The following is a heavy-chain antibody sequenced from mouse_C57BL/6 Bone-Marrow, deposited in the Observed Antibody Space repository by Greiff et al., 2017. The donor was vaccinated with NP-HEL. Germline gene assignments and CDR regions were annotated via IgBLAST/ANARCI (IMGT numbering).Heavy chain of an antibody. CDR1: GYTFTSYG. V-gene: IGHV1-81*01. Sequence: QVQLQQSGAELARPGASVKLSCKASGYTFTSYGISWVKQRTGQGLEWIGEIYPRSGNTYYNEKFKGKATLTADKSSSTAYMELRSLKSEDSAVYFCEVLLRYLYFDYWGQGTTLTVSS. CDR2: IYPRSGNT. D-gene: IGHD1-1*01. CDR3: EVLLRYLYFDY. J-gene: IGHJ2*01.